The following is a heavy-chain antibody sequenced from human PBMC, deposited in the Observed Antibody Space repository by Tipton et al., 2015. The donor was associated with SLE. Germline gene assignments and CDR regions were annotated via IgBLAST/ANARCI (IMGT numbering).Heavy chain of an antibody. CDR3: AKPSEATLILYGVSLSG. Sequence: SLRLSCAASGFTYSSYAMSWVRQAPGKGLEWVSVISGSGGRTYYADSVKGRFIISRDNSKNTLYLQMNSLRAEDTAVYYCAKPSEATLILYGVSLSGWGQGTLVTVSS. CDR2: ISGSGGRT. CDR1: GFTYSSYA. V-gene: IGHV3-23*01. D-gene: IGHD2-8*01. J-gene: IGHJ4*02.